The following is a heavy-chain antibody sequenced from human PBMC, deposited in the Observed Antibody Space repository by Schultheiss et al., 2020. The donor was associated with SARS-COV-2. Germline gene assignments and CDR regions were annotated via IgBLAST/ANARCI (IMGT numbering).Heavy chain of an antibody. CDR1: GGSISSYY. J-gene: IGHJ5*02. V-gene: IGHV4-59*12. CDR3: ARSTEAYNWFDP. D-gene: IGHD5/OR15-5a*01. CDR2: IYYSGST. Sequence: SETLSLTCTVSGGSISSYYWSWIRQPAGKGLEWIGYIYYSGSTNYNPSLKNRLTMSVDTSKNHFSLKLNSVTAADTAVYYCARSTEAYNWFDPWGQGTLVTVSS.